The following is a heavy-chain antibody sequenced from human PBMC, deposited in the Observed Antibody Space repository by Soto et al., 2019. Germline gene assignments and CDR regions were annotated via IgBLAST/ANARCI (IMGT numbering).Heavy chain of an antibody. Sequence: QVQLQESGPGLVKPSQTLSLTCTVSGGSISSGGYYWSWIRQHPGKGLEWIGYIYYSGSTYYNPFLKSRVTISVDTSKNQFSRKLSSVTAADTAVYYCARVAPAQTKNNWFDPWGQGTLVTVSS. CDR3: ARVAPAQTKNNWFDP. V-gene: IGHV4-31*03. CDR2: IYYSGST. J-gene: IGHJ5*02. CDR1: GGSISSGGYY.